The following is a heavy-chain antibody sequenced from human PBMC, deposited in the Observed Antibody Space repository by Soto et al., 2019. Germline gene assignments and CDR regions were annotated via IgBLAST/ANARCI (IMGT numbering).Heavy chain of an antibody. V-gene: IGHV5-51*01. CDR3: ARESTAQGNWHDP. Sequence: PGESLKISCKGSGYNFTSYWIGCVRQMPGKGLEWMGIIYPGDSDTRYSPSFQGQVTISAENSISTAYLQWSSLKASDTDMYYCARESTAQGNWHDPWGQGSLVTVSS. CDR1: GYNFTSYW. CDR2: IYPGDSDT. J-gene: IGHJ5*02.